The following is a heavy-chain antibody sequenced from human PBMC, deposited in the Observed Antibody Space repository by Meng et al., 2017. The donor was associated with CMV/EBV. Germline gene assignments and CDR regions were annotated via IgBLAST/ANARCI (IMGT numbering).Heavy chain of an antibody. V-gene: IGHV1-58*01. Sequence: SVKVSCKASGFTFTSSAVQWVRQARGQRLEWIGWIVVGSGNTNYAQKFQERVTITRDTSTSTAYMELSSLRSEDTAVYYCAVKYYYDSSGYPFDYWGQGTLVTVSS. CDR1: GFTFTSSA. D-gene: IGHD3-22*01. J-gene: IGHJ4*02. CDR3: AVKYYYDSSGYPFDY. CDR2: IVVGSGNT.